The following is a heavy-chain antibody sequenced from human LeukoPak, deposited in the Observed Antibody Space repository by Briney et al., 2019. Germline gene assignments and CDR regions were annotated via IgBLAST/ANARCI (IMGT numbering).Heavy chain of an antibody. V-gene: IGHV3-30*18. CDR2: ISYDGSNK. Sequence: GGSLRLSRAASGFTFSSYGMHWVRQAPGKGLEWVAVISYDGSNKYYADSVKGRFTISRDNSKNTLYLQMNSLRAEDTAVYYCAKGGGSGWYLPPTIVDYWGQGTLVTVSS. J-gene: IGHJ4*02. D-gene: IGHD6-19*01. CDR3: AKGGGSGWYLPPTIVDY. CDR1: GFTFSSYG.